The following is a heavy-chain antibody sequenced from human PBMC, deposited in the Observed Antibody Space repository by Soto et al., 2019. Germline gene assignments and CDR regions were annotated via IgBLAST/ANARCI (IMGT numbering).Heavy chain of an antibody. CDR3: AKTGSGWYFDY. CDR2: ISYDGNNK. Sequence: VQLLESGGGVVQPGRSLRLSCAASGFTFISYGIHWVRQAPGKGLEWVALISYDGNNKYYADSVKGRFTISRDNIKNMLYLQMNSLRAEDTAVYYCAKTGSGWYFDYWGQGTLVTVSS. CDR1: GFTFISYG. V-gene: IGHV3-30*18. D-gene: IGHD6-19*01. J-gene: IGHJ4*02.